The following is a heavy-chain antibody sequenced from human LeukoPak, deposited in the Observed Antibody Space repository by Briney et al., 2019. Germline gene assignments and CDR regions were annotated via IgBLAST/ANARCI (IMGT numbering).Heavy chain of an antibody. V-gene: IGHV4-61*02. CDR2: IYTSGST. J-gene: IGHJ5*02. Sequence: PSQTLSLTCTVSGGSISSGSYCWSWIRQPAGKGLEWIGRIYTSGSTNYNPSLKSRVTISVDTSKNQFSLKLSSVTAADTAVYYCAGGYYDFWSGYGEPWFDPWGQGTLVTVSS. CDR1: GGSISSGSYC. D-gene: IGHD3-3*01. CDR3: AGGYYDFWSGYGEPWFDP.